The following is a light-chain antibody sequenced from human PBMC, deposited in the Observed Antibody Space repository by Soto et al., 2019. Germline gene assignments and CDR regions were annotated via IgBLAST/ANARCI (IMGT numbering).Light chain of an antibody. Sequence: SMLTQHATGSGLPGQPVTISYTGPRSDIGDSNFISWYQHSPGKAPRLLIYEVNNRPSGVSKRFSGSKAGNTASLTISGLLDDVEADYFCASFRSGTILVFGSGTKVTVL. CDR1: RSDIGDSNF. V-gene: IGLV2-14*01. CDR3: ASFRSGTILV. J-gene: IGLJ1*01. CDR2: EVN.